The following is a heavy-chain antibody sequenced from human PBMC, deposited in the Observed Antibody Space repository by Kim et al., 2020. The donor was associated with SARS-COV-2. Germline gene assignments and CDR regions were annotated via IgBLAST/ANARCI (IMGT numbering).Heavy chain of an antibody. CDR2: ISSSSSYT. CDR3: ARERLITIFGVVINDAFDI. J-gene: IGHJ3*02. D-gene: IGHD3-3*01. Sequence: GGSLRLSCAASGSTFSDYYMSWIRQAPGKGLEWVSYISSSSSYTKYADSVKGRFSISRDNAKNSLYLQMNSLRAEDTAVYYCARERLITIFGVVINDAFDIWGQGTMVTVSS. V-gene: IGHV3-11*05. CDR1: GSTFSDYY.